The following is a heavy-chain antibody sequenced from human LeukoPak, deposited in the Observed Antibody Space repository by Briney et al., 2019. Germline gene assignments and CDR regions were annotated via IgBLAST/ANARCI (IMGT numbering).Heavy chain of an antibody. CDR1: GFTFSSHA. Sequence: GGSLRLSCAASGFTFSSHAMSWVRQAPGKGLEWVSAISASGDGIYYTDSVKGRFTMSRDNSKDTLYLQMNSLRADNTAVYYCAKTPGGAAGNRVFDHWGQGALVTDSS. J-gene: IGHJ4*02. CDR3: AKTPGGAAGNRVFDH. CDR2: ISASGDGI. V-gene: IGHV3-23*01. D-gene: IGHD6-13*01.